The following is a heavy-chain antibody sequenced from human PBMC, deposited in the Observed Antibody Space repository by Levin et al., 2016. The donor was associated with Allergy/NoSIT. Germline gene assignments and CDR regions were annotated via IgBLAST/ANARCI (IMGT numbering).Heavy chain of an antibody. V-gene: IGHV3-30*18. CDR2: ISYDGSNK. CDR3: AKDYDFWSGYPDY. D-gene: IGHD3-3*01. J-gene: IGHJ4*02. Sequence: VRQAPGKGLEWVAVISYDGSNKYYADSVKGRFTISRDNSKNTLYLQMNSLRAEDTAVYYCAKDYDFWSGYPDYWGQGTLVTVSS.